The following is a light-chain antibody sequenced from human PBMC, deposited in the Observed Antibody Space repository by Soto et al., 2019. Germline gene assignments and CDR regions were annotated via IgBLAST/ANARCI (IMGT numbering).Light chain of an antibody. CDR3: SSYTTRSTLV. V-gene: IGLV2-14*01. CDR2: DVT. Sequence: QSALTQPASVSGSPGQSITISCTGTSSDVGAYDFVSWYQHSPGKAPKLVTFDVTHRPPGISDRFSGSTSANTASLTISGLQAADEAFYYCSSYTTRSTLVFGGGTQLTVL. CDR1: SSDVGAYDF. J-gene: IGLJ2*01.